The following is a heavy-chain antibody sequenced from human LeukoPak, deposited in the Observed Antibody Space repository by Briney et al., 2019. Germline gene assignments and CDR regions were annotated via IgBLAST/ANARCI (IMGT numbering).Heavy chain of an antibody. CDR1: GGTFSSYA. J-gene: IGHJ4*02. Sequence: SVKVSCKASGGTFSSYAISWVRQAPGQGLDWMGRIIPIFGTANYAQKFQGRVTITADKSTSTAYMELSSLRSEDTAVYYCAVRGYSYGPFDYWGQGTLVTVSS. CDR3: AVRGYSYGPFDY. V-gene: IGHV1-69*06. CDR2: IIPIFGTA. D-gene: IGHD5-18*01.